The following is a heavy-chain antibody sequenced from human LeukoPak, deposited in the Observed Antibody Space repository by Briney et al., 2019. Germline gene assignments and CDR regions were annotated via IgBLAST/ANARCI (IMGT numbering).Heavy chain of an antibody. V-gene: IGHV3-23*01. CDR3: AREYSSSFRFRSYYYYYMDV. CDR2: ISGSGVST. Sequence: GGSLRLSCAASGFTFSDYYMSWIRQAPGKGLEWVSGISGSGVSTFYADSVKGRFTVSRDNSKNTMYLQMNSLRAEDTAVYYCAREYSSSFRFRSYYYYYMDVWGKGTTVTVSS. J-gene: IGHJ6*03. D-gene: IGHD6-6*01. CDR1: GFTFSDYY.